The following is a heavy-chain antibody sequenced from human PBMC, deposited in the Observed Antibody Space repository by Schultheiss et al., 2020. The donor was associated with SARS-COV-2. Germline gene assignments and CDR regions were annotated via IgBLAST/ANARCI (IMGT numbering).Heavy chain of an antibody. D-gene: IGHD3-10*01. Sequence: ASVKVSCKASGYTFTSYYMHWVRQAPGQGLEWMGGIIPIFGTANYAQKFQGRVTITRDTSTSTVYMELSSLRSEDTAVYYCARALTMVTGWFDPWGQGTLVTVSS. J-gene: IGHJ5*02. CDR3: ARALTMVTGWFDP. CDR2: IIPIFGTA. CDR1: GYTFTSYY. V-gene: IGHV1-46*01.